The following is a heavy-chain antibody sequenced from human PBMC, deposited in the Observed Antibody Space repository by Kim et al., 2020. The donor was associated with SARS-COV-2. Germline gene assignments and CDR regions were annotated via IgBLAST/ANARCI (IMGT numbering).Heavy chain of an antibody. Sequence: TLDYADSVKGRFTIARDNAKNSLYLQMDSRRDEDTAVYYCASAPLGYFDYWGQGTLVTVSS. J-gene: IGHJ4*02. CDR3: ASAPLGYFDY. V-gene: IGHV3-48*02. CDR2: TL.